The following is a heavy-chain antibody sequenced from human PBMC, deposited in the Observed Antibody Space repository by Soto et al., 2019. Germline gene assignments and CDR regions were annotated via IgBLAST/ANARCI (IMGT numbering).Heavy chain of an antibody. J-gene: IGHJ6*02. CDR2: IVVGSGNT. CDR3: AAEGGGDYRDLLAF. Sequence: SFRASGFTFTRSAVQWGRRARGQGLEWIGWIVVGSGNTNYAQKFQERVTITRDMSTTTAYMELSSLRSEDTAVYYCAAEGGGDYRDLLAFWTQGTSVT. D-gene: IGHD1-26*01. V-gene: IGHV1-58*01. CDR1: GFTFTRSA.